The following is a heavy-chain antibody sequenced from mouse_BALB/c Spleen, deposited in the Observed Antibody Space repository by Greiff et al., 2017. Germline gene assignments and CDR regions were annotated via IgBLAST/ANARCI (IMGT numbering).Heavy chain of an antibody. CDR2: ISSGGST. CDR3: ARGAPYYYGSSYWYFDV. Sequence: DVKLVESGGGLVKPGGSLKLSCAASGFTFSSYAMSWVRQTPEKRLEWVASISSGGSTYYPDSVKGRFTISRDNARNILYLQMSSLRSEDTAMYYCARGAPYYYGSSYWYFDVWGAGTTVTVSS. J-gene: IGHJ1*01. D-gene: IGHD1-1*01. CDR1: GFTFSSYA. V-gene: IGHV5-6-5*01.